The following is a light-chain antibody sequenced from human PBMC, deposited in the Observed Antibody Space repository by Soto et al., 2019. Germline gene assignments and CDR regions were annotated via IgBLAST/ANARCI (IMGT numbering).Light chain of an antibody. Sequence: DIQLTQSPSFLSASVGDRVTITCRASQGIYSHLAWYQQKPGKAPKLLIYAASTLQSGVPSRFSVSRSGTDFTLTVSSLQPDDFATYYCQHHNSYPLTFGGGNKVEIK. CDR1: QGIYSH. CDR3: QHHNSYPLT. J-gene: IGKJ4*01. CDR2: AAS. V-gene: IGKV1-9*01.